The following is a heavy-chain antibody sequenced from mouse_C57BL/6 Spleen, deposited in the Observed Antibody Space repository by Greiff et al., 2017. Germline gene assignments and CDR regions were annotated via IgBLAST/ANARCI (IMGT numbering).Heavy chain of an antibody. Sequence: EVQLVESGGGLVQPKGSLKLSCAASGFSFNTYAMNWVRQAPGKGLEWVARIRSKSNNYATYYADSVKGRFTISRDDSESMLYLQMNNLKTEDTAMYCCVREARLPWFAYWGQGTLVTVSA. CDR3: VREARLPWFAY. J-gene: IGHJ3*01. D-gene: IGHD2-2*01. CDR2: IRSKSNNYAT. CDR1: GFSFNTYA. V-gene: IGHV10-1*01.